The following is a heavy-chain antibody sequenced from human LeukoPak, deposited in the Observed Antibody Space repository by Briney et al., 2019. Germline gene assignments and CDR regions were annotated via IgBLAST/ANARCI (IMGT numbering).Heavy chain of an antibody. CDR3: ARGRVGATYY. Sequence: SQTLSLTCTVSGGSISSGVYSWSWVRQPPGKGLEWIGNIYYSGITNYDPSLNSRVTISVGTSKNQFSLRLSSVTAADTAVYYCARGRVGATYYWGQGTLVTVSS. V-gene: IGHV4-30-4*08. CDR2: IYYSGIT. J-gene: IGHJ4*02. CDR1: GGSISSGVYS. D-gene: IGHD1-26*01.